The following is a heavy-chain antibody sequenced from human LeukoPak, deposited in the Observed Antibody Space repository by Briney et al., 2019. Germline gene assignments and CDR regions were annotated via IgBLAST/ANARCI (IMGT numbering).Heavy chain of an antibody. V-gene: IGHV1-69*04. CDR2: IIPILGIA. D-gene: IGHD5-18*01. J-gene: IGHJ5*02. CDR3: ASGDVDTAMFDP. CDR1: VGTFSSYA. Sequence: SVKVSCKGSVGTFSSYAISWVRQAPGQGLEWMGRIIPILGIANYAQKFQGRVTITADKSTSTAYMELSSLRSEDTAVYYCASGDVDTAMFDPWGQGTLVTVSS.